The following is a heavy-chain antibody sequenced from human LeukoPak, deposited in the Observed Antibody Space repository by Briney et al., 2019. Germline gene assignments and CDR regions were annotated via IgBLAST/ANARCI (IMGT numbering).Heavy chain of an antibody. V-gene: IGHV4-59*08. CDR2: IYYSGST. Sequence: PSETLSLTCTVSGGSISSYYWSWIRQPSGKGLEWIGYIYYSGSTNYNPSLKSRVTISVDTSKNQFSLKLSSVTAADTAVYYCARLNYGSGSYYPATLDYWGQGTLVTVSS. CDR1: GGSISSYY. J-gene: IGHJ4*02. D-gene: IGHD3-10*01. CDR3: ARLNYGSGSYYPATLDY.